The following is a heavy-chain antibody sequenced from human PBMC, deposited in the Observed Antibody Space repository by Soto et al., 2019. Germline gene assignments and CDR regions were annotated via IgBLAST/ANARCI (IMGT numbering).Heavy chain of an antibody. J-gene: IGHJ4*02. Sequence: SETLSLTCAVYGGSFSGYYWSWIRQPPGKGLEWIGEINHSGSTNYNPSLKSRVTISVDTSKNQFSLKLSSVTAADTAVYYCARFSSQLGAAGPDYWGQGNLVTVS. V-gene: IGHV4-34*01. D-gene: IGHD6-13*01. CDR2: INHSGST. CDR3: ARFSSQLGAAGPDY. CDR1: GGSFSGYY.